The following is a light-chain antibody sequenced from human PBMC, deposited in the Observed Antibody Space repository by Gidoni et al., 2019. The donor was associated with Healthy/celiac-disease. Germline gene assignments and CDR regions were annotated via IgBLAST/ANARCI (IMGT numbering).Light chain of an antibody. J-gene: IGKJ2*01. CDR1: QSVLYSSNNKNY. V-gene: IGKV4-1*01. CDR2: WAS. Sequence: DIVMTQSPDPLAVSLGERATINCKSSQSVLYSSNNKNYLAWYQQKPGQPPKLLIYWASTRESGVPDRFSGSGSGTDFTLTISSLQAEDVAVYYCQQCYSTPYTFGQGTKLEIK. CDR3: QQCYSTPYT.